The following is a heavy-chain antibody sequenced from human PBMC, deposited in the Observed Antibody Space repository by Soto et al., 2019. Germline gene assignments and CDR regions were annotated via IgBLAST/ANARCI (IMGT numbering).Heavy chain of an antibody. CDR2: ISAYNGNT. J-gene: IGHJ6*02. D-gene: IGHD2-2*01. CDR3: AKDLVVVPAAMLGYYYGMDV. CDR1: GYTFTSYG. V-gene: IGHV1-18*01. Sequence: GASVKVSCKASGYTFTSYGISWVRQAPGQGLEWMGWISAYNGNTNYAQKLQGRVTMTTDTSTSTAYMELRSLRSDDTAVYYCAKDLVVVPAAMLGYYYGMDVWGQGTTVTVSS.